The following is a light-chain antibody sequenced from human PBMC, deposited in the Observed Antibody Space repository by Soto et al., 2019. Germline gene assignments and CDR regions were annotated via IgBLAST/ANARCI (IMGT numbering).Light chain of an antibody. Sequence: EIVLTQSPGTLSLSPGQRATLSCRASQSITSNYFAWYQQKPGQAPRLLIYGASSRATGVPDRFSGSGSGTDFTLTISRLEPEDFAVYYCQQYDNSPLTFGPGTRVDIK. V-gene: IGKV3-20*01. J-gene: IGKJ3*01. CDR2: GAS. CDR3: QQYDNSPLT. CDR1: QSITSNY.